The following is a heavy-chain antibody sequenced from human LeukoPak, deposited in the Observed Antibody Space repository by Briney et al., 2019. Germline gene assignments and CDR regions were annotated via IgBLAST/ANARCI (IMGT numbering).Heavy chain of an antibody. CDR2: INHSGST. J-gene: IGHJ6*03. D-gene: IGHD2-2*01. Sequence: ASETLSLTCAVYGGSFSGYYWSWIRQPPGKGLEWIGEINHSGSTNYNPSLKSRVTISVDTSKNQFSLKLSSVTAADTAVYYCARPSRGRYCSSTSCYPGPKGISTGYYYYMDVWGKGTTVTVSS. V-gene: IGHV4-34*01. CDR3: ARPSRGRYCSSTSCYPGPKGISTGYYYYMDV. CDR1: GGSFSGYY.